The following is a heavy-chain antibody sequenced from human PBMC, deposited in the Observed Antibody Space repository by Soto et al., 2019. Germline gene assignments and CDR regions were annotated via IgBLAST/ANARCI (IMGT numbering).Heavy chain of an antibody. CDR1: GGTFSSYA. Sequence: ASLKSSGKASGGTFSSYAISWVREAPGQVLECRGGIIPIFGTANYAQKFQGRVTITADKSTSTAYMELSSLRSEDTAVYYCAREGKAYYYGSGSYQDFDYWGQGTLVTVSS. D-gene: IGHD3-10*01. CDR2: IIPIFGTA. J-gene: IGHJ4*02. CDR3: AREGKAYYYGSGSYQDFDY. V-gene: IGHV1-69*06.